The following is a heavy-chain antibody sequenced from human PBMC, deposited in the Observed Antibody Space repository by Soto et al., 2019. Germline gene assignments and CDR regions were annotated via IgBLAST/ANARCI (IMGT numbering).Heavy chain of an antibody. V-gene: IGHV6-1*01. J-gene: IGHJ6*02. CDR1: GDSVSSNSAA. D-gene: IGHD3-10*01. CDR3: ARALWFGELSDTAQDYYYGMDV. Sequence: QTLSLTCVISGDSVSSNSAAWNWIRQSPSRGLEWLGRTYYRSKWYNDYAVSVKSRITINPDTSKNQFSLQLNSVTPEDTAVYYCARALWFGELSDTAQDYYYGMDVWGQGTTVTVSS. CDR2: TYYRSKWYN.